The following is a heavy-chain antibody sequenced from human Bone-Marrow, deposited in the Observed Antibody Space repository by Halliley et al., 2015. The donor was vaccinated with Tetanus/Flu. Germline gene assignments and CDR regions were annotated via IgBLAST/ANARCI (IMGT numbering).Heavy chain of an antibody. J-gene: IGHJ6*02. Sequence: RTADGGTPEYAGSVNGRFTISRDDSKNIGYLQMNSLKTEDTGVYYCARPGWCGAYNYYGMDVWGQGTTVTVSS. CDR2: RTADGGTP. CDR3: ARPGWCGAYNYYGMDV. V-gene: IGHV3-49*02. D-gene: IGHD6-19*01.